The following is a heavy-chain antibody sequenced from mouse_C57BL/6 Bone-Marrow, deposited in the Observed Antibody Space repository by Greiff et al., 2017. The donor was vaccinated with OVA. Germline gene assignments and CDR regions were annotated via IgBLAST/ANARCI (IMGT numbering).Heavy chain of an antibody. CDR3: AKWAYYYGSSLDY. Sequence: VQVVESGPGLVAPSPSLSITCTASGFSLTSYGVSWVRQPPGQGLEWLGVICGDGSTTYHSALISRLSNSKDNSKSKVCIELNRLRTDDTAAYDCAKWAYYYGSSLDYGGQGKALTVTA. CDR1: GFSLTSYG. CDR2: ICGDGST. V-gene: IGHV2-3*01. D-gene: IGHD1-1*01. J-gene: IGHJ2*01.